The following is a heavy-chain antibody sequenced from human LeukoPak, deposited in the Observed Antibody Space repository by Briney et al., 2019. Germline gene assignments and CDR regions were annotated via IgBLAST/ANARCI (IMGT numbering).Heavy chain of an antibody. CDR3: ARDRDYYFDD. D-gene: IGHD3-10*01. V-gene: IGHV3-74*01. CDR2: INGDGNSR. CDR1: GFTFSSHW. Sequence: GGSLRLSCAASGFTFSSHWMHWVRHAPGKGLVWVSRINGDGNSRNYADSVKGRFTISRDNAKNTLYLQMNSLRAEDTAAYYCARDRDYYFDDWGQGTLVTVSS. J-gene: IGHJ4*02.